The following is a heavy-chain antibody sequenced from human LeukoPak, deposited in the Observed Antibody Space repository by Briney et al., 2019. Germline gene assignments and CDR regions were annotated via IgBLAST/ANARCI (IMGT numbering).Heavy chain of an antibody. J-gene: IGHJ4*02. CDR2: ISSSSSYI. D-gene: IGHD3-3*01. Sequence: GGSLRLSCAASGFTSSSYSMNWVRQAPGKGLEWVSSISSSSSYIYYADSVKGRFTISRDNAKNSLYLQMNSLRAEDTAVYYCARGLRFLEWLPFDYWGQGTLVTVSS. CDR1: GFTSSSYS. V-gene: IGHV3-21*01. CDR3: ARGLRFLEWLPFDY.